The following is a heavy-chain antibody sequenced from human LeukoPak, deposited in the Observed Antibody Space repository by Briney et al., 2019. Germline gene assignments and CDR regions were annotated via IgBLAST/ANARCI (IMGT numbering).Heavy chain of an antibody. CDR3: ARHSEYFDWSELPYFDY. CDR2: IYSGGST. CDR1: GFTVSSNY. J-gene: IGHJ4*02. Sequence: GGSLRLSCAASGFTVSSNYMSWVRQAPGKGLERVSVIYSGGSTYYADSVKGRFTISRDNSKNTLYLQMNSLRAEDTAVYYCARHSEYFDWSELPYFDYWGQGTLVTVSS. D-gene: IGHD3-9*01. V-gene: IGHV3-53*01.